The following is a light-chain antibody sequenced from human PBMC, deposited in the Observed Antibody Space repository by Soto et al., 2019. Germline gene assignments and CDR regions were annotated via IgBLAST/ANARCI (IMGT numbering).Light chain of an antibody. V-gene: IGKV3-15*01. CDR3: QQYNNWPPIT. J-gene: IGKJ5*01. CDR2: GAS. Sequence: EIVMTQSPAKLSLSPCDRATLSCRSSQSVSSKLAWYQQKPGQAPRLLIYGASTRATGIPARFSGSGSGTEFTLTISSLQSEDFAVYYCQQYNNWPPITFGQGTRLEIK. CDR1: QSVSSK.